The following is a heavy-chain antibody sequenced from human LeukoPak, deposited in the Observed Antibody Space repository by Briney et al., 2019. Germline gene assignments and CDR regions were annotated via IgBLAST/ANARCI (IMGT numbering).Heavy chain of an antibody. CDR1: EFTFSDYW. CDR3: ATYDNWVAGDV. D-gene: IGHD1-20*01. J-gene: IGHJ6*02. CDR2: IKKDGSEE. Sequence: GGSLRLSCAASEFTFSDYWMRWVRQAPGKGPEWVANIKKDGSEEHYVDSVKGRLTVSRDNANNSLFLQMNSLIVEDTAVYYGATYDNWVAGDVWGQGTTVSVSS. V-gene: IGHV3-7*01.